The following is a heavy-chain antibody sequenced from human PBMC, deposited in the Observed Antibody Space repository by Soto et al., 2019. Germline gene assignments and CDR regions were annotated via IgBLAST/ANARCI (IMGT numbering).Heavy chain of an antibody. V-gene: IGHV1-18*01. CDR2: ISAYNGNT. CDR3: ARAIGGDFDY. D-gene: IGHD3-16*01. CDR1: GYTFTSYR. Sequence: ASVKVCCKASGYTFTSYRISSVRQGPGQGLEWMGWISAYNGNTNYAQKLQGRVTMTTDTSTSTAYMELRSLRSDDTAVYYCARAIGGDFDYWGQGTLVTVSS. J-gene: IGHJ4*02.